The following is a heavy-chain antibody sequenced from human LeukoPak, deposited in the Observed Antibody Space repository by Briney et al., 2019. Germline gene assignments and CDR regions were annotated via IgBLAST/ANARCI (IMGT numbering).Heavy chain of an antibody. CDR1: GYSISSGYY. CDR2: IYHSGST. CDR3: ARGVDGAFDI. Sequence: PSETLSLTCTVSGYSISSGYYWGWIRQPPGKGLEWIGSIYHSGSTYYNPSLKSRVTIPVDTSKNQFSLKLSSVTAADTAVYYCARGVDGAFDIWGQGTMVTVSS. D-gene: IGHD5-24*01. V-gene: IGHV4-38-2*02. J-gene: IGHJ3*02.